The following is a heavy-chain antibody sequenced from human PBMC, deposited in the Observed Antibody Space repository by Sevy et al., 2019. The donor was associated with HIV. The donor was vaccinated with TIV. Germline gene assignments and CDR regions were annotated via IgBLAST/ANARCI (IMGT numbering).Heavy chain of an antibody. Sequence: GGSLRLSCVASGFAFSNYYAMHWVRQAPGKGLEWVALISYDGSDKYYADSVKGRFTISRDNSKNTVYLEMNSLRNEDTAIYFCANTYSGSYSHSYLYALDVWGQGTTVTVSS. V-gene: IGHV3-30-3*01. D-gene: IGHD1-26*01. CDR1: GFAFSNYYA. CDR2: ISYDGSDK. CDR3: ANTYSGSYSHSYLYALDV. J-gene: IGHJ6*02.